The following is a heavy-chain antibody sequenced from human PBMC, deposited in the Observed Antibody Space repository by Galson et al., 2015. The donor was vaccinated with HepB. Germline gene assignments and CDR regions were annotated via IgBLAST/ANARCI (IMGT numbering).Heavy chain of an antibody. CDR2: IYYSGST. D-gene: IGHD6-25*01. J-gene: IGHJ2*01. CDR1: GDSISSSY. V-gene: IGHV4-59*01. Sequence: SETLSLTCTVSGDSISSSYWSWIRQPPGKGLEWIGYIYYSGSTNYNPSLKSRVTISVDTSKNQFSLKLSSVTAADTAVYYCAKAAWYWYFDLWGRGTLVTVSS. CDR3: AKAAWYWYFDL.